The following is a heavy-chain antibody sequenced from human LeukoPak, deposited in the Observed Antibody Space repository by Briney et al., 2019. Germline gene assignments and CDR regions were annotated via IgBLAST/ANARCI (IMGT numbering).Heavy chain of an antibody. CDR3: TTGTWIQLWLADY. Sequence: PGGSLRLSCAASRFTFSNYWMSWVRQAPGKGLEWVGHINPSSDGGTTDYAAPVKGRFSISRDDSKNTLHLQMNRLKTEDTAVYYCTTGTWIQLWLADYWGQGTLITVSS. J-gene: IGHJ4*02. CDR2: INPSSDGGTT. CDR1: RFTFSNYW. V-gene: IGHV3-15*01. D-gene: IGHD5-18*01.